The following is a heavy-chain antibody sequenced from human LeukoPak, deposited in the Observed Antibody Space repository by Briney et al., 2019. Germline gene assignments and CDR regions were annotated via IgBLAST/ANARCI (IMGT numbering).Heavy chain of an antibody. CDR3: ANDYYDQSPSMVG. D-gene: IGHD3-22*01. J-gene: IGHJ4*02. CDR2: ISGSGGST. Sequence: GGSLRLSCAASGFTFSSYGMSWVRQAPGKGLEWGSAISGSGGSTYYADSVKGRFTISRDNSKNTLYLQMNSLRAEDTAVYYCANDYYDQSPSMVGRGQGTLVTVSS. CDR1: GFTFSSYG. V-gene: IGHV3-23*01.